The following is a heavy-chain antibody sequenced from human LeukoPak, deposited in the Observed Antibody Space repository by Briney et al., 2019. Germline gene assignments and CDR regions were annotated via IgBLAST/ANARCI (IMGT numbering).Heavy chain of an antibody. CDR1: GGSISSSSYS. V-gene: IGHV4-39*01. J-gene: IGHJ6*02. Sequence: SETLSLTCTVSGGSISSSSYSWGWIRQPPGKGLEWIGSIYYSGSTYYNPSLKSRVTISVDTSKNQFSLKLSSVTAADTAVYYCARHVPAAVTTTPYYYYGMDVWGQGTTVTVSS. CDR3: ARHVPAAVTTTPYYYYGMDV. D-gene: IGHD4-17*01. CDR2: IYYSGST.